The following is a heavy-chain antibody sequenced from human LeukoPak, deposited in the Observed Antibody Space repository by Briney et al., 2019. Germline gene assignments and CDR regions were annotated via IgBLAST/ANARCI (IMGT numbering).Heavy chain of an antibody. D-gene: IGHD1-26*01. J-gene: IGHJ3*02. CDR3: ARDQASGSYDAFDI. Sequence: PGGSLRLSCAASGFTFSSYSMNWVRQAPGKGLEWVSSISSSSSYIYYADSVKGRFTISRDNAKNSLYLQMNSLRAEDTAVYYCARDQASGSYDAFDIWGQGTMATVSS. CDR1: GFTFSSYS. V-gene: IGHV3-21*01. CDR2: ISSSSSYI.